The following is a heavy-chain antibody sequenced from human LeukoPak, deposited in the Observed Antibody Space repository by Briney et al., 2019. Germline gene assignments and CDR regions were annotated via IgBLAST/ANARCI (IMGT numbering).Heavy chain of an antibody. Sequence: ASVKVSCKTSGYTFTGYYMHWVRQAPGQGLEWMGRINPNSGGTNYAQKFQGRVTMTRDTSISTAYMELSRLRSDDTAVYYCARDLSRIVGATTGVGYWGPGTLVTVSS. CDR2: INPNSGGT. CDR3: ARDLSRIVGATTGVGY. D-gene: IGHD1-26*01. J-gene: IGHJ4*02. CDR1: GYTFTGYY. V-gene: IGHV1-2*06.